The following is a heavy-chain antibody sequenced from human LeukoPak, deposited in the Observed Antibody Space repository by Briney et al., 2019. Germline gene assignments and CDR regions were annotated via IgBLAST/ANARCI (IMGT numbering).Heavy chain of an antibody. V-gene: IGHV3-23*01. CDR1: GFTFSSYG. D-gene: IGHD1-7*01. CDR2: ISPSGRNT. Sequence: GGSLRLSCAASGFTFSSYGMSWVRQAPGKGLEWVSAISPSGRNTYYADSVKGRFIISRDNSKNTLFLQMNSLRAEDTAVYYCAKRRGLELLYYYYMDVWGKGTTVTVSS. CDR3: AKRRGLELLYYYYMDV. J-gene: IGHJ6*03.